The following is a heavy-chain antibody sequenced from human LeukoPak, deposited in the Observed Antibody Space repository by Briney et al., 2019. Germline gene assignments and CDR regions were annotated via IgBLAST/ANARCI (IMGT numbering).Heavy chain of an antibody. J-gene: IGHJ5*02. CDR2: ISGSGGST. D-gene: IGHD5-18*01. CDR3: ARDQMGYSYGPNWFDP. Sequence: HPGGSLRLSCAASGFTFSSYGMSWVRQAPGKGLEWVSAISGSGGSTYYADSVKGRFTISRDNARNSLYLQMNGLRVEDTAVYYCARDQMGYSYGPNWFDPWGQGTLVTVSS. CDR1: GFTFSSYG. V-gene: IGHV3-23*01.